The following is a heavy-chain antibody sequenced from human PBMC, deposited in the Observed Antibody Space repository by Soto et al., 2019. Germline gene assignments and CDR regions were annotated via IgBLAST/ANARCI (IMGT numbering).Heavy chain of an antibody. J-gene: IGHJ4*02. CDR3: AKDRRIRSYFDH. CDR2: MSYAGSNK. V-gene: IGHV3-30*18. D-gene: IGHD2-15*01. CDR1: GFSFSTYD. Sequence: QVQLVESGGGVVQPGRSLRLSCAASGFSFSTYDMHWVRQAPGKGLEWVAVMSYAGSNKFYADSVKGRFTISRDNSKNTLYLQMNSLRAEDTAVYYCAKDRRIRSYFDHWGQGTLVTVSS.